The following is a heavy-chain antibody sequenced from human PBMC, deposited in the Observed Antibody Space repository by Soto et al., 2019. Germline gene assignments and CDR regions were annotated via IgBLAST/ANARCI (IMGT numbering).Heavy chain of an antibody. J-gene: IGHJ4*02. Sequence: ASVKVSCKASGYTFTSYGISWVRQAPGQGLEWMGWISAYNGNTNYAQKLQGRVTMTTDTSTSTAYMELRSLRSDDTAVYYCARVKNANNYYGSGSYYNSFDYWGQGTLVTVSS. CDR1: GYTFTSYG. CDR2: ISAYNGNT. V-gene: IGHV1-18*01. CDR3: ARVKNANNYYGSGSYYNSFDY. D-gene: IGHD3-10*01.